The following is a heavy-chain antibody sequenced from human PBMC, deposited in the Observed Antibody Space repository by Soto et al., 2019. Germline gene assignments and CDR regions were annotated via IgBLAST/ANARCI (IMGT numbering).Heavy chain of an antibody. CDR1: GVNFSNYD. CDR2: VSDSGDIT. V-gene: IGHV3-23*01. CDR3: ARDQGNEQQWLVRKPNGGVDY. J-gene: IGHJ4*02. Sequence: GGALRHCFAAPGVNFSNYDMSWGRPDTREGLEWVSGVSDSGDITYYSDSVKGRFTISRDKSKNTLYLQMNSLRAEDTAVYYCARDQGNEQQWLVRKPNGGVDYWGQGTLVTVSS. D-gene: IGHD6-19*01.